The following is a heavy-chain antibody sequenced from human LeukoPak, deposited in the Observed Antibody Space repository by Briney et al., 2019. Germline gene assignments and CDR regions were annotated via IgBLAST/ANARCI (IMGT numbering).Heavy chain of an antibody. CDR1: GFTFNNAW. J-gene: IGHJ4*02. Sequence: GGSLRLSCAVSGFTFNNAWMTWVRQAPGKGLEWVGRIKSKTDGGTTDYAAPVKGRFTISRDDSKNTLYLQMDSLKTEDTAVYYCTTFAFDYSSGHPFDYWGQGTLVTVSS. V-gene: IGHV3-15*01. D-gene: IGHD4-11*01. CDR3: TTFAFDYSSGHPFDY. CDR2: IKSKTDGGTT.